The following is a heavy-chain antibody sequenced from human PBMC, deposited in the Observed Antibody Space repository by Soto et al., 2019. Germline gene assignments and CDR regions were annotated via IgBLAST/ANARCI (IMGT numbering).Heavy chain of an antibody. Sequence: QVQLQESGPGLVKPSETLSLTCTVSGGSVSSGSYYWSWIRQPPGKGLEWIGYIYYSGSTNYNPSLETRVTISVYTSKNQFSLKLSSVTAADTAVYYCARDEDYGGNSGYFDLWGRGTLVTVSS. D-gene: IGHD4-17*01. CDR2: IYYSGST. CDR1: GGSVSSGSYY. V-gene: IGHV4-61*01. CDR3: ARDEDYGGNSGYFDL. J-gene: IGHJ2*01.